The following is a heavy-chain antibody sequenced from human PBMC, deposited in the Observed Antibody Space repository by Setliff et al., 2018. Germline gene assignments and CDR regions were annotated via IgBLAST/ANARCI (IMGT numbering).Heavy chain of an antibody. CDR2: IINSGST. J-gene: IGHJ4*02. CDR1: GGSFTGTTYY. Sequence: LSLTCTVSGGSFTGTTYYWGWIRQSPGKGLEWIGTIINSGSTYYNPSLKSRVTMSVDTSKSQLSLKLSSVTAADTAVYYCARHSNSWPVDYWGQGTLVTVSS. V-gene: IGHV4-39*01. D-gene: IGHD6-13*01. CDR3: ARHSNSWPVDY.